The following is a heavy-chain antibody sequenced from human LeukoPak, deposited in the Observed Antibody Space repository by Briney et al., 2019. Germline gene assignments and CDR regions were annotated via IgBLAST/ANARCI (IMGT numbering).Heavy chain of an antibody. V-gene: IGHV4-59*01. D-gene: IGHD5-24*01. CDR2: MFFGGNT. CDR1: GTSISTYY. J-gene: IGHJ4*02. CDR3: ARSRIVGDGYSYGY. Sequence: PSETLSLTCTVTGTSISTYYWSWVRQPPGKGLKWIGSMFFGGNTNYNPSLTSRVTISLDTSKNQFSLRLNSVTTADTAVYYCARSRIVGDGYSYGYWGQGTLVTVSS.